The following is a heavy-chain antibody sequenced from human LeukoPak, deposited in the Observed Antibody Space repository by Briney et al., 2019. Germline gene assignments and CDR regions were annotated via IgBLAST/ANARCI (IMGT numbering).Heavy chain of an antibody. D-gene: IGHD3-22*01. CDR1: GFTFSSYS. Sequence: KPGGSLRLSCAASGFTFSSYSMNWVRQAPGKGLEWVSSISSSSSYIYYADSVKGRFTISRDNAKNSLYLQMNSLRAEDTAVYYCARVRYYYDCSGYMTLDYWGQGTLVTVSS. CDR2: ISSSSSYI. V-gene: IGHV3-21*01. J-gene: IGHJ4*02. CDR3: ARVRYYYDCSGYMTLDY.